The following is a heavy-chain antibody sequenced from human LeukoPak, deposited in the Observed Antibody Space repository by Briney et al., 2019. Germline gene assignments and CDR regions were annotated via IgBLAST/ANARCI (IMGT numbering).Heavy chain of an antibody. Sequence: ASVKVSCKASGYTFTGYYIHWVRQAPGQGLEWMGWINPNSGGTNYAQKFQGRVTMTRDTSISTAYMELSRLRSDDTAVYYCATPGGSTAIYFDYWGQGTLVTVSS. CDR3: ATPGGSTAIYFDY. V-gene: IGHV1-2*02. CDR1: GYTFTGYY. J-gene: IGHJ4*02. CDR2: INPNSGGT. D-gene: IGHD3-16*01.